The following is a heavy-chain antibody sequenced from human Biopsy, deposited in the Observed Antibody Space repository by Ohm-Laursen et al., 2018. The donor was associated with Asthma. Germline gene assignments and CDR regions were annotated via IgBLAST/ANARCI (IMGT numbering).Heavy chain of an antibody. CDR2: IKHDGSEK. CDR1: GFTFGDYC. D-gene: IGHD3-22*01. Sequence: GSLRLSCSASGFTFGDYCMSWVRQVPGQGLEWVANIKHDGSEKNHVDSLKGRFTISRDNAKNLLFLQMNSLRAEDTAVYYCTRGEYSDSRISPLDLWGHGTMVTVSS. V-gene: IGHV3-7*01. CDR3: TRGEYSDSRISPLDL. J-gene: IGHJ3*01.